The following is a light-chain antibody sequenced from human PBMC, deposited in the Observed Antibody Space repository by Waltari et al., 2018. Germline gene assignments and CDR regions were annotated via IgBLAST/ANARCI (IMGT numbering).Light chain of an antibody. CDR2: DAS. Sequence: EIVLTQSPGTLSLSPGARATLSCRASQTISNYLAWFQQKPGQAPRLRIYDASSRAIGIPDRFSGRGSGTDFTLTISRLEPEDFAMCYCQQYGSSPPFGQGTKLEIK. CDR3: QQYGSSPP. CDR1: QTISNY. V-gene: IGKV3-20*01. J-gene: IGKJ2*01.